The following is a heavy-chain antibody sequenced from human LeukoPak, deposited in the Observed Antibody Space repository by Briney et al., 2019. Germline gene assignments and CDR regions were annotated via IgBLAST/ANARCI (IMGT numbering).Heavy chain of an antibody. CDR2: ISSSGNYI. J-gene: IGHJ4*02. CDR3: ARDSIQQQLVLEDRGYPYYFEH. D-gene: IGHD6-13*01. V-gene: IGHV3-21*01. Sequence: PGGSLRLSCAASRFTFSFYSMNWDRQAPGKGLEWVSSISSSGNYIYYADSVKGRFTISRDNAKNSLYLQMNSLRAEDTAVYYCARDSIQQQLVLEDRGYPYYFEHWGQGTLVTVSS. CDR1: RFTFSFYS.